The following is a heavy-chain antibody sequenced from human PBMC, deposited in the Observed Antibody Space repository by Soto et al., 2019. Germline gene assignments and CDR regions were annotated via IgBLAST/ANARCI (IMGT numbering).Heavy chain of an antibody. CDR1: GGSISSGDYY. D-gene: IGHD6-6*01. J-gene: IGHJ5*02. Sequence: SETLSLTCTVSGGSISSGDYYWSWIRQPPGKGLEWIGYIYYSGSTYYNPSLKSRVTISVDTSKNQFSLKLSSVTAADTAVYYCARERPHGARLDPWGQGTLVTVSS. CDR3: ARERPHGARLDP. CDR2: IYYSGST. V-gene: IGHV4-30-4*01.